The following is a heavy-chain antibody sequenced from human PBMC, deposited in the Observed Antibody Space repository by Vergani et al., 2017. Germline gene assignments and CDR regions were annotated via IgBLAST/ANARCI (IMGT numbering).Heavy chain of an antibody. J-gene: IGHJ6*02. V-gene: IGHV4-39*07. CDR1: GGSISSSSYY. Sequence: QLQLQESGPGLVKPSETLSLTCTVSGGSISSSSYYWGWIRQPPGKGLEWIGSIYYSGSTYYNPSLKSRVTISVDTSKNQFSLKLSSVTAADTAVYYCARDRVYSSSSHGMDVWGQGTTVTVSS. CDR2: IYYSGST. CDR3: ARDRVYSSSSHGMDV. D-gene: IGHD6-6*01.